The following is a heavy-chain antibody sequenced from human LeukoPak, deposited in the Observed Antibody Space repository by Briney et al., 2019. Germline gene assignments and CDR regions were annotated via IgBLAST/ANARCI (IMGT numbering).Heavy chain of an antibody. J-gene: IGHJ4*02. V-gene: IGHV3-23*01. D-gene: IGHD1-1*01. CDR3: AKANWVSNADAVW. CDR1: GFSFSNYA. Sequence: GGSLRLSCAASGFSFSNYAMSWVRQAPARGPEWVSSIGGGGETFYADSVKGRFTLSRDDSRNTVYLQLNNLRVEDTAIYYCAKANWVSNADAVWWGQGTQVTVSS. CDR2: IGGGGET.